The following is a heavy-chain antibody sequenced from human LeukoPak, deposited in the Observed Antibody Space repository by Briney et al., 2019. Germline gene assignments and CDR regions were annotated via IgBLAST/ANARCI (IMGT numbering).Heavy chain of an antibody. Sequence: PGGSLRLSCAASGFNVSSNYMNWVRQAPGKGLEWISVIYSGGKTYYADSVKGRFTISRDNSENTLYLQMNSLRAEDTAIYYCALNSGSNYGSDSWGQGTLVTVSS. D-gene: IGHD1-26*01. V-gene: IGHV3-53*01. CDR2: IYSGGKT. CDR1: GFNVSSNY. J-gene: IGHJ4*02. CDR3: ALNSGSNYGSDS.